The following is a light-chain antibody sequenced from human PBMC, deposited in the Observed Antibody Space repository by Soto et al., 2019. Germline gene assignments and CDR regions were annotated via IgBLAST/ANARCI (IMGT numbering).Light chain of an antibody. CDR1: QSIFYSSNNKNF. J-gene: IGKJ5*01. CDR3: QQYYDTPVT. CDR2: WAS. Sequence: DIVMTQSPDSLAVSLGERATINCKSSQSIFYSSNNKNFLAWYQQKPGQPPKLLISWASTRESVVPDRFSGSESGTDFTLTISSLQAEDVALYYCQQYYDTPVTFGQGTRLEIK. V-gene: IGKV4-1*01.